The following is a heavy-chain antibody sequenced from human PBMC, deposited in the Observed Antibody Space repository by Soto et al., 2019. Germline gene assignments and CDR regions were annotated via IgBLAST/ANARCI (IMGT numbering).Heavy chain of an antibody. Sequence: QMQLVQSGPEVKKPGTSVKVSCKASGFTFTSSAVQWVRQARGQRLEWIGWIVVGSGNTNYAQKFQERVTITRDMSTSTDYMELSSMRSEDTAVYYCAADPPPGARSSSDYYYGMDVWGQGTTVTVSS. V-gene: IGHV1-58*01. D-gene: IGHD6-6*01. J-gene: IGHJ6*02. CDR3: AADPPPGARSSSDYYYGMDV. CDR1: GFTFTSSA. CDR2: IVVGSGNT.